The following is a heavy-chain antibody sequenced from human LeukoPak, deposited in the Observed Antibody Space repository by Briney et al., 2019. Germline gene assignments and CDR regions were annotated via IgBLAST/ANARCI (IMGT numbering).Heavy chain of an antibody. CDR3: AKGDTYSSSWLYFDY. CDR1: GFTFSSYA. J-gene: IGHJ4*02. D-gene: IGHD6-13*01. Sequence: HPGGSLRLSCAASGFTFSSYAMSWVRQAPGKGLEWVSAISGSGGSTYYADSVKGRFTISRDNSKNTLYLQMNSLRAEDTAVYYCAKGDTYSSSWLYFDYWGQGTLVTVSS. V-gene: IGHV3-23*01. CDR2: ISGSGGST.